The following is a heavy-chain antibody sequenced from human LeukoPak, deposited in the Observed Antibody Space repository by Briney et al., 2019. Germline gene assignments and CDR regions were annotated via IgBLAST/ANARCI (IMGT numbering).Heavy chain of an antibody. J-gene: IGHJ4*02. CDR3: VSFYETY. V-gene: IGHV3-74*01. CDR2: INSDGSWT. CDR1: GIYW. D-gene: IGHD2/OR15-2a*01. Sequence: GGSLRLSCAASGIYWMHWVRQAPGKGLVWVSHINSDGSWTSYADSVKGRFTISKDNAKNTVYLQMNNLRAEDTAVYYCVSFYETYWGRGTLVTVSS.